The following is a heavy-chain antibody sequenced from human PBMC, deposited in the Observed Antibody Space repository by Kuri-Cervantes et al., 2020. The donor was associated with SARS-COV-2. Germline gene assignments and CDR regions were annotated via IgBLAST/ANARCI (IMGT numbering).Heavy chain of an antibody. Sequence: SETLSLTCTVSGGSISGYYWSWIRQPPGKGLEWIGEINHSGSTNYNPSLKSRVTISVDTSKNQFSLNLSSVTAADTAVYYCARPGGFLDVWGKGTTVTVSS. J-gene: IGHJ6*04. CDR1: GGSISGYY. V-gene: IGHV4-34*01. D-gene: IGHD4-23*01. CDR3: ARPGGFLDV. CDR2: INHSGST.